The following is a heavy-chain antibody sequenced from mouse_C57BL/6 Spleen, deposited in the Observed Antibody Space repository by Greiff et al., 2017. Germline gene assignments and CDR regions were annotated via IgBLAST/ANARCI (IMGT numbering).Heavy chain of an antibody. Sequence: VQLQQPGAELVMPGASVKLSCKASGYTFTSYWMHWVKQRPGQGLEWIGEIDPSDSYTNYNQKFQGKSTLTVDKSSITAYMQLSSLTSEDSAVYYCARSLGRGWFAYWGQGTLVTVSA. CDR1: GYTFTSYW. J-gene: IGHJ3*01. CDR2: IDPSDSYT. D-gene: IGHD4-1*01. CDR3: ARSLGRGWFAY. V-gene: IGHV1-69*01.